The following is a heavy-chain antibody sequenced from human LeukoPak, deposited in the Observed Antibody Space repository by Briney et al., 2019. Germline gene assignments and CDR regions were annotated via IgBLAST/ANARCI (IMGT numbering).Heavy chain of an antibody. Sequence: SETLSLTCTVAGGSISSGDYYWSWIRQPPGKGLEWIGEINHSGSTNYNPSLKSRVTISVDTSKNQFSLKLSSVTAADTAVYYCAGYLLWFGPLPGDYYYGMDVWGQGTTVTVSS. J-gene: IGHJ6*02. CDR1: GGSISSGDYY. V-gene: IGHV4-39*07. D-gene: IGHD3-10*01. CDR3: AGYLLWFGPLPGDYYYGMDV. CDR2: INHSGST.